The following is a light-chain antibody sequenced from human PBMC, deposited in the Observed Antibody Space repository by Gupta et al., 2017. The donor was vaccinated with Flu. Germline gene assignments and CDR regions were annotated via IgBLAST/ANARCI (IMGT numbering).Light chain of an antibody. V-gene: IGLV1-40*01. CDR2: GNS. CDR1: RSNVGTIYD. CDR3: QSYGSILSNLEVL. J-gene: IGLJ2*01. Sequence: QSMLTQPPSVSGAPGQRVTISCPWNRSNVGTIYDVHWYQQLPGAAPKPLIYGNSNRPSGVSDRFSGSKSDTSASLAITGVQAEDEADYYCQSYGSILSNLEVLFGGGTRLTVL.